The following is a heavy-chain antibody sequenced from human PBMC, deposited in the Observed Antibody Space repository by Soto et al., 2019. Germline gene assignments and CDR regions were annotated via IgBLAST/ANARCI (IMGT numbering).Heavy chain of an antibody. CDR2: ISGSGGTT. CDR1: GFPFSSYA. V-gene: IGHV3-23*01. D-gene: IGHD1-1*01. J-gene: IGHJ4*02. CDR3: TKVVRGTFPRGHFDY. Sequence: GGSLRLSCAASGFPFSSYAMSWVRQAPGKGLEWVSAISGSGGTTYYADSVKGRFTISRDNSKNTLYLQMNNLRAEDTAVYYCTKVVRGTFPRGHFDYWGQGTLVTVSS.